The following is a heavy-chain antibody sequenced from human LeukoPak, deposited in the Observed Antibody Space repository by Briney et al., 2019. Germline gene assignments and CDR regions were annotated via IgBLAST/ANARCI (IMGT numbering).Heavy chain of an antibody. CDR2: IIPIFGTA. J-gene: IGHJ4*02. Sequence: SVKVSCKASGGTFSSYAISWVRQAPGQGLEWMGGIIPIFGTANYAQMFQGRVTITADESTSTAYMELSSLRSEDTAVYYCAGSDYYDSSGAFDYWGQGTLVTVSS. CDR3: AGSDYYDSSGAFDY. CDR1: GGTFSSYA. D-gene: IGHD3-22*01. V-gene: IGHV1-69*13.